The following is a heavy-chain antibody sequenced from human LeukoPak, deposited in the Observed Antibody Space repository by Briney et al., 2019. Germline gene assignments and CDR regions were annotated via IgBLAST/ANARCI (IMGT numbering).Heavy chain of an antibody. Sequence: GGSLRLSCAASGFTFDDYGMSWVRQAPGKGLEWVALTLWDGNNKYYADSVRGRFTISRDNSKNTLYLQMNSLRAEDTAVYYCTYFGYWGQGTLVTVSS. J-gene: IGHJ4*02. CDR2: TLWDGNNK. CDR3: TYFGY. CDR1: GFTFDDYG. V-gene: IGHV3-33*08.